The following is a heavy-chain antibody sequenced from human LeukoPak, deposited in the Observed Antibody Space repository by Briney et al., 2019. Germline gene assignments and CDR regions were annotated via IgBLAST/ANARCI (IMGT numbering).Heavy chain of an antibody. CDR2: INIYNGKT. V-gene: IGHV1-18*01. J-gene: IGHJ4*03. D-gene: IGHD1-26*01. CDR3: ARDTEWELGGCDLPGYVVC. Sequence: ASVKVSCKASGYTYRNYGIRCSRQAPGQGLEWMGWINIYNGKTEYAQNFRGRVTMTTDTSTSTAFMELRSLRPDDTAEYFCARDTEWELGGCDLPGYVVCWGQGTLVTVSS. CDR1: GYTYRNYG.